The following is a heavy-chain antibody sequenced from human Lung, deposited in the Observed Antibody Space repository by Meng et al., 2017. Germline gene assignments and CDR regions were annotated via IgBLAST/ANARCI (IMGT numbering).Heavy chain of an antibody. CDR1: GGSFSDYY. CDR2: INHSGST. Sequence: QWHVQQWGAGLLKPSETLSLTCVVSGGSFSDYYWSWIRQPPGKGLEWIGEINHSGSTNYNPSLESRATISVDTSQNNLSLKLSSVTAADSAVYYCARGPTTMAHDFDYWGQGTLVTVSS. J-gene: IGHJ4*02. CDR3: ARGPTTMAHDFDY. V-gene: IGHV4-34*01. D-gene: IGHD4-11*01.